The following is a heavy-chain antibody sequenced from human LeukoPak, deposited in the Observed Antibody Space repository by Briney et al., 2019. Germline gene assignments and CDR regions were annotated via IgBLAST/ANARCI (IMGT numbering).Heavy chain of an antibody. V-gene: IGHV4-38-2*01. D-gene: IGHD5-18*01. CDR1: GYSISSGYY. Sequence: PSETLSLTCAVSGYSISSGYYWGWIRQPPGKGLEWIGSIYHSGSTYYNPSLKSRVTISVGTSKNQFSLKLSSVTAADTAVYYCALRGYSYGPGVYFDYWGQGTMVTVSS. J-gene: IGHJ4*02. CDR3: ALRGYSYGPGVYFDY. CDR2: IYHSGST.